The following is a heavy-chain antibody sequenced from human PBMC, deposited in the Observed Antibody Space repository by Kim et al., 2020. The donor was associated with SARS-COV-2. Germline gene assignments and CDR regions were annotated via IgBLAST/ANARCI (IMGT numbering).Heavy chain of an antibody. J-gene: IGHJ4*02. Sequence: PPLKGRVPISVDTSKNQFSRKLSSVTAADTAVYYCARQRITMIVVVTNFDYWGQGTLVTVSS. V-gene: IGHV4-39*01. D-gene: IGHD3-22*01. CDR3: ARQRITMIVVVTNFDY.